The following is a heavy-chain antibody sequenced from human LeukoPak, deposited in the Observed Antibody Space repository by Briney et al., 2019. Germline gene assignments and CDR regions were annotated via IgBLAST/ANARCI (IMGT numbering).Heavy chain of an antibody. CDR1: GFTFSSYG. CDR2: IWYDGSNK. Sequence: GFLRLSCAASGFTFSSYGMHWVRQAPGKGLEWVAVIWYDGSNKYYADSVKGRFTISRDNSKNTLYLQMNSLRAEDTAVYYCARANYYGSGSHLWSVYFDLWGRGTLVTVSS. D-gene: IGHD3-10*01. CDR3: ARANYYGSGSHLWSVYFDL. J-gene: IGHJ2*01. V-gene: IGHV3-33*01.